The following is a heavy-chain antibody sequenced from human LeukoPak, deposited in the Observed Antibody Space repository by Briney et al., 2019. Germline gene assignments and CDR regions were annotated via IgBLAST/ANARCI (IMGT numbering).Heavy chain of an antibody. CDR3: ARPSPPGDGYNPPDY. CDR2: ISHDERTK. V-gene: IGHV3-30*04. CDR1: GFNFDNYA. Sequence: GKSLTLSCVASGFNFDNYAMHWVRQPLGKGLEWVAVISHDERTKYYADSMKGRITISRDNSKNTVFLQMNNLRTEDTAVYFCARPSPPGDGYNPPDYWGQGTLVTVSS. J-gene: IGHJ4*02. D-gene: IGHD5-24*01.